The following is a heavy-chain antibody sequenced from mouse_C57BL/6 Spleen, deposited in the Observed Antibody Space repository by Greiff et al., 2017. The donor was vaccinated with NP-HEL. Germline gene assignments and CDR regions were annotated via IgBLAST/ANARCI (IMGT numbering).Heavy chain of an antibody. CDR1: GFTFSSYA. CDR3: ARGYYGSSYDWYFDV. CDR2: ISDGGSYT. Sequence: EVKLQESGGGLVKPGGSLKLSCAASGFTFSSYAMSWVRQTPEKRLEWVATISDGGSYTYYPDNVKGRFTISRDNAKNNLYLQMSHLKSEDTAMYYCARGYYGSSYDWYFDVWGTGTTVTVSS. J-gene: IGHJ1*03. D-gene: IGHD1-1*01. V-gene: IGHV5-4*03.